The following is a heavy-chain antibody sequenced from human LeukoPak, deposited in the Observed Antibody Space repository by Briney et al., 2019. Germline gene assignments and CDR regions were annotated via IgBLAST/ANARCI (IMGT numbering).Heavy chain of an antibody. D-gene: IGHD3-16*01. CDR2: LRGDGET. J-gene: IGHJ4*02. CDR3: TKASWVSSADAVL. Sequence: GGSLRLSCAASGFTFSSYAMSWVRQAPARGLEWVSSLRGDGETFYADSVKGRFTLSRDESRNTVYLQMNNLRVEDTAEYFCTKASWVSSADAVLWGQGTLVTVSS. V-gene: IGHV3-23*01. CDR1: GFTFSSYA.